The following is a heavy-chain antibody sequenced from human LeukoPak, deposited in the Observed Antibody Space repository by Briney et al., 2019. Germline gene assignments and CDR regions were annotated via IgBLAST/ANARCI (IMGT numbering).Heavy chain of an antibody. Sequence: APVKVSCKASGYTFTSYGISWVRQAPGQGLEGMGWISSYNGNTNYAQKLQGRVTMTTDTSTDTAYMELRSMRSDDTAVYYCARSKDFSYYMDVWGKGTTVTVSS. V-gene: IGHV1-18*01. D-gene: IGHD2-15*01. CDR2: ISSYNGNT. CDR3: ARSKDFSYYMDV. J-gene: IGHJ6*03. CDR1: GYTFTSYG.